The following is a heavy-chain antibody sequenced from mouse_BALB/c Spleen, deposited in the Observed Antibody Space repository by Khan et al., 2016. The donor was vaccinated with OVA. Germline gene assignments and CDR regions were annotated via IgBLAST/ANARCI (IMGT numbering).Heavy chain of an antibody. CDR1: GYSITSDYA. J-gene: IGHJ2*01. V-gene: IGHV3-2*02. CDR3: ARIKGGDFDY. CDR2: ISYSCNT. Sequence: EVQLQESGPGLVKPSQSLSLTCTVTGYSITSDYAWNWIRQFPGNNLEWMGYISYSCNTKYTPSLKSRISITRDTSKNQFFLQLNSVTIEDTATYYCARIKGGDFDYWGQGTTLTVSS.